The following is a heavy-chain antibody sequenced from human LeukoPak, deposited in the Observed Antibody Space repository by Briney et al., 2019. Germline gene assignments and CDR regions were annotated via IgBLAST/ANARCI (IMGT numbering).Heavy chain of an antibody. D-gene: IGHD3-16*01. V-gene: IGHV3-23*01. CDR3: AKGATGGFGMDV. J-gene: IGHJ6*02. Sequence: GGSLRLSCAASGFTFSSYAMSWVRQAPGKGLEWVSAISGSGGSTYYADSVKGRFTVSRDNSRNTLYLQMNSLTAEDTAVYFCAKGATGGFGMDVWGQGTTVTVSS. CDR2: ISGSGGST. CDR1: GFTFSSYA.